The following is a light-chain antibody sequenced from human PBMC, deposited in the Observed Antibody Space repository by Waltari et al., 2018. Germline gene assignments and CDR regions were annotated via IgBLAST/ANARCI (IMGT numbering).Light chain of an antibody. J-gene: IGKJ2*01. CDR3: HQSHTVPHT. Sequence: DIQMTQSPSSLSASVGDSVTITCRASQTISTYLNWYQLTAGKAPKLLIYAASALQSGVPSRFRGSGSGTDFTLTITSLQPEDFATYYCHQSHTVPHTFGQGTKLEIK. V-gene: IGKV1-39*01. CDR2: AAS. CDR1: QTISTY.